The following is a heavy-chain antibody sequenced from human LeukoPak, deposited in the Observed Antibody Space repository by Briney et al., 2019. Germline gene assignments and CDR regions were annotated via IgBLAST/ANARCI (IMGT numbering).Heavy chain of an antibody. CDR1: GFTFSNYW. CDR3: AKDRSSSSRPSFDY. J-gene: IGHJ4*02. CDR2: IRQDGNEK. V-gene: IGHV3-7*03. Sequence: GGSLRLSCAASGFTFSNYWMSWVRQAPGKGLEWVANIRQDGNEKYYVDSVKGRFTISRDNAKISLYLQMNSLRAEDTAVYYCAKDRSSSSRPSFDYWGQGTLVTVSS. D-gene: IGHD6-13*01.